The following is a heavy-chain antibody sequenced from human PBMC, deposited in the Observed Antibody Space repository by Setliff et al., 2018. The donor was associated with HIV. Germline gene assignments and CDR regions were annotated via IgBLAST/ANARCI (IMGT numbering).Heavy chain of an antibody. CDR2: FYTSGST. V-gene: IGHV4-4*07. CDR3: AREIWGQVAHVPYGMDV. Sequence: SETLSLTCTVSGDSISSYYWSWIRQPAGKGLEWIGRFYTSGSTNYNPSLKSRVTMSVDTSKNQFSLKVRYVTAADTAIYYCAREIWGQVAHVPYGMDVWGQGTTVTAP. CDR1: GDSISSYY. J-gene: IGHJ6*02. D-gene: IGHD5-12*01.